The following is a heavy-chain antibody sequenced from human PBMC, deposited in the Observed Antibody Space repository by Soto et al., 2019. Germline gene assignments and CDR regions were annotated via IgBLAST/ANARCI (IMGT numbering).Heavy chain of an antibody. V-gene: IGHV1-58*01. CDR1: GFTFTSSA. J-gene: IGHJ6*02. Sequence: SVKVSCKASGFTFTSSAVQWVRQARGQRLEWIGWIVVGSGNTNYAQKFQERVTITRDMSTSTAYMELSSLRSEDTAVYYCMVRGANYYYYGMDVWGQGTTVTVSS. CDR3: MVRGANYYYYGMDV. D-gene: IGHD3-10*01. CDR2: IVVGSGNT.